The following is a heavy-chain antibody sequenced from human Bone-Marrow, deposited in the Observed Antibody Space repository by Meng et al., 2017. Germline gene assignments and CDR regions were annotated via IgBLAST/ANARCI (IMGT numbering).Heavy chain of an antibody. V-gene: IGHV1-18*01. D-gene: IGHD3-10*01. J-gene: IGHJ4*02. CDR3: ARYTVRYYGSGSYLPYFDY. CDR2: ISAYNGNT. Sequence: ASVKVSCKASGYTFTSYGISWVRQAPGQGLEWMGWISAYNGNTNYAQKLQSRVTMNTDTSTSTAYMGLRSLRSDDTAVYYCARYTVRYYGSGSYLPYFDYWGQGTLVTVSS. CDR1: GYTFTSYG.